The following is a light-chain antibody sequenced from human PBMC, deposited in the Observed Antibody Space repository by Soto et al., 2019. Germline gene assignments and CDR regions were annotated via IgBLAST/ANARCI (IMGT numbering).Light chain of an antibody. CDR3: QQRSNWPHT. V-gene: IGKV1-6*01. CDR2: AAS. Sequence: AIQMTQSPSSLSASVGDRVTITCRASQGIKNDLGWYQQKPGKAPKLLIYAASSLQSGVPSRFSGSGSGTDFTLTISSLEPEDFAVYYCQQRSNWPHTFGQGTKVDIK. J-gene: IGKJ1*01. CDR1: QGIKND.